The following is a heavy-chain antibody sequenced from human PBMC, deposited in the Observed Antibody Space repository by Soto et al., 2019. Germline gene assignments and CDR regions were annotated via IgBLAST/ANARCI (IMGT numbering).Heavy chain of an antibody. CDR2: IIPIFGTA. D-gene: IGHD2-21*02. J-gene: IGHJ6*02. CDR3: ARVEYCGADCYLNYGMDV. CDR1: GGTFSSYA. V-gene: IGHV1-69*01. Sequence: QVQLVQSGAEVKKPGSSVKVSCKASGGTFSSYAISWVRQAPGQGLEWMGGIIPIFGTANYAQKFQGRVTITADESPSTAYMELSSLRSEDTAVYYCARVEYCGADCYLNYGMDVWGQGTTVTVSS.